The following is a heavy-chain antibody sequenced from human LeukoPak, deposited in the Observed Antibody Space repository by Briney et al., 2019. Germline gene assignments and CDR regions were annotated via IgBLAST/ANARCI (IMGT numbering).Heavy chain of an antibody. CDR1: GFTFDTYA. D-gene: IGHD5/OR15-5a*01. J-gene: IGHJ4*02. V-gene: IGHV3-23*01. CDR3: AKHPVSGNLDY. CDR2: INANGIGT. Sequence: QAGGSLRLSCAASGFTFDTYAMSWVRQAPGKGLEWVSAINANGIGTFHADSVKGRFTISRDNSKNTLFLQMSSLRAEDTALYYCAKHPVSGNLDYWGQGALVTVSS.